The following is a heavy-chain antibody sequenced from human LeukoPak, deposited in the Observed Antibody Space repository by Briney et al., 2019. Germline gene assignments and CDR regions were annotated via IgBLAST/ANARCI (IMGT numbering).Heavy chain of an antibody. J-gene: IGHJ4*02. Sequence: PSETLSLTCTVSGGSISSYYWSWIRQSPGKGLEWIGYIYYSGSTNYNPSLKSRVTISVDTSKNQFSLKLSSVTAADTAVHCCAREFCSGGSCYPLWGQGTLVTVSS. CDR3: AREFCSGGSCYPL. D-gene: IGHD2-15*01. V-gene: IGHV4-59*01. CDR1: GGSISSYY. CDR2: IYYSGST.